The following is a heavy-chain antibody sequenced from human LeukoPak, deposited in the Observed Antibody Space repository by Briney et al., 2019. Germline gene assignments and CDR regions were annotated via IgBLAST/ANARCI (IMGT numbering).Heavy chain of an antibody. D-gene: IGHD4-17*01. V-gene: IGHV3-48*04. CDR2: ISSSSSTI. CDR1: GFTFSSYS. CDR3: ARLGYGDPIDY. Sequence: GGSLRLSCAASGFTFSSYSMNWVRQAPGKGLEWVSYISSSSSTIYYADSVKGRFTISRDNAKNSLYLQMNSLRAEDTAVYYCARLGYGDPIDYWGQGALVTVSS. J-gene: IGHJ4*02.